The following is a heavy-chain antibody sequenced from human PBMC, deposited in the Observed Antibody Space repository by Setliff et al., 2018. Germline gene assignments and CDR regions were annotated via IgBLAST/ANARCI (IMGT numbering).Heavy chain of an antibody. D-gene: IGHD3-10*01. J-gene: IGHJ6*03. CDR1: GGSISSDY. Sequence: KTSETLSLTCNVSGGSISSDYWSWIRQPPGKALEWTGYFYHSASSNYNPSLKGRVTMSADTSKNQLYLSLTSVSVADTAMYYCARSHYYASGNSHYYYMDVWGKGTAVTVSS. V-gene: IGHV4-59*08. CDR2: FYHSASS. CDR3: ARSHYYASGNSHYYYMDV.